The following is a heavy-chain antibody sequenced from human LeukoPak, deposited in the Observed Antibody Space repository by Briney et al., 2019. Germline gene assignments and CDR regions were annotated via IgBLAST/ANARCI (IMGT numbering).Heavy chain of an antibody. Sequence: ASVKLSCKASGGTFSSYAISWVRQAPAQGLEWMGRIIPILGIANYAQKVQGRVTITADKSTSTAYMELSRLRSEDMAVYCCARNEGGYYYFDYWGQGTLVTVSS. CDR1: GGTFSSYA. CDR2: IIPILGIA. V-gene: IGHV1-69*04. CDR3: ARNEGGYYYFDY. J-gene: IGHJ4*02. D-gene: IGHD6-13*01.